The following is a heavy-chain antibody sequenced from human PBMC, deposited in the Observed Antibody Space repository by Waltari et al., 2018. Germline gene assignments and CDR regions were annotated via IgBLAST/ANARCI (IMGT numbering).Heavy chain of an antibody. CDR1: GYIFTGYY. CDR2: INPTGGIT. V-gene: IGHV1-46*01. CDR3: ARSLAVAGRYFDY. D-gene: IGHD6-19*01. Sequence: QVQLVQSGAEVKEPGASVRFSCKASGYIFTGYYMHWVRQAPGQGLEFRGTINPTGGITSYAQKFQDRITMTRDTSASTVYMEVSSLRSEDTAVYYCARSLAVAGRYFDYWGQGTMVTVSS. J-gene: IGHJ4*02.